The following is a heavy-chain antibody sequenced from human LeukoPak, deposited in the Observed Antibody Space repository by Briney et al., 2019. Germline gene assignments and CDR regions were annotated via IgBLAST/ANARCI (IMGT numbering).Heavy chain of an antibody. D-gene: IGHD2-15*01. CDR3: ARDRYCSV. V-gene: IGHV3-7*01. J-gene: IGHJ4*01. CDR1: GFTFSDYY. Sequence: PGGSLRLSCAASGFTFSDYYMSWIRQAPGKGLEWVANIKQDESERYYVNSVKGRFTISRDNAKNSVFLQMNSLRDEDTAVYYCARDRYCSVWGHGTLVTVSS. CDR2: IKQDESER.